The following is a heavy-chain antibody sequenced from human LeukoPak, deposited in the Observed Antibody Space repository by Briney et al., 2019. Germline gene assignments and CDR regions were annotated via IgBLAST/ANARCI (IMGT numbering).Heavy chain of an antibody. J-gene: IGHJ4*02. D-gene: IGHD5-12*01. Sequence: GGSLRLSCTASGFTFDDYAMSWVRQAPGKGLEWAGFIRSKAYGGTTEYAASVKGRFTISRDDSKSIAYLQMNSLKTEDTAVYYCTRGGGYDYTGIDYWGQGTLVTVSS. CDR3: TRGGGYDYTGIDY. V-gene: IGHV3-49*04. CDR1: GFTFDDYA. CDR2: IRSKAYGGTT.